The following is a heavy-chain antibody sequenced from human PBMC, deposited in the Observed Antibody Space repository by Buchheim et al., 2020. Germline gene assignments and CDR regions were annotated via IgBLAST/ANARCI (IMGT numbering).Heavy chain of an antibody. D-gene: IGHD4-23*01. CDR3: ATGPVEGY. V-gene: IGHV3-15*01. CDR2: IITNTEGGTA. Sequence: EVQLVESGGGLVKPGGSLSLSCAASGFTFSSAWMTWVRQAPGKGLEWVGRIITNTEGGTALYAAAVKVRFTISRYDSRNTLYLQLEGLKREETGVYYCATGPVEGYWGEGTL. CDR1: GFTFSSAW. J-gene: IGHJ4*02.